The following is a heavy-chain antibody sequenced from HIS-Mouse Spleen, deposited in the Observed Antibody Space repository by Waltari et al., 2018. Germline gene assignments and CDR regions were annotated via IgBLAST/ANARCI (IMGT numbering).Heavy chain of an antibody. CDR3: ARGGIAARPKAFDI. D-gene: IGHD6-6*01. V-gene: IGHV3-30*04. Sequence: QVQLVESGGGVVQPGRSLRLSCAASGFTFSIYALHWVRQAPGKGREWVAVISYDGSNKYYADSVKGRFTISRDNSKNTLYLQMNSLRAEDTAVYYCARGGIAARPKAFDIWGQGTMVTVSS. CDR1: GFTFSIYA. CDR2: ISYDGSNK. J-gene: IGHJ3*02.